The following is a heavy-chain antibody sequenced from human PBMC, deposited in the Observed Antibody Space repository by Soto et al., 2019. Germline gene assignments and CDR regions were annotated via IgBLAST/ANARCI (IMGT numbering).Heavy chain of an antibody. D-gene: IGHD3-3*01. CDR3: ARDKLRFLEWSYYFDY. V-gene: IGHV3-48*02. Sequence: PGGSLRLSCAASGFTFSSYSMNWVRQAPGKGLEWVSYISSSSSTIYYADSVKGRFTISRDNAKNSLYLQMNSLRDEDTAVYYCARDKLRFLEWSYYFDYWGQGTLVTVSS. CDR2: ISSSSSTI. J-gene: IGHJ4*02. CDR1: GFTFSSYS.